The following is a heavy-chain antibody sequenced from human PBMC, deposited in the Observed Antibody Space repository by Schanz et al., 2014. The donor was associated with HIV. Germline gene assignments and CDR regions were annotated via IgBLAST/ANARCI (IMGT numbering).Heavy chain of an antibody. CDR1: GASISSGGFY. Sequence: QVKLQESGPGLVKPSQTLSLTCNVSGASISSGGFYWSWIRQRPGKGLEWIAYIYYSGCTYYNPSLQSRTTISLDTSKTRFSLRLNSVTAADTAVYYCARENHQPTGTHEVGKPQYRSGLDVWGQGTTVTVSS. J-gene: IGHJ6*02. CDR2: IYYSGCT. D-gene: IGHD1-1*01. CDR3: ARENHQPTGTHEVGKPQYRSGLDV. V-gene: IGHV4-31*03.